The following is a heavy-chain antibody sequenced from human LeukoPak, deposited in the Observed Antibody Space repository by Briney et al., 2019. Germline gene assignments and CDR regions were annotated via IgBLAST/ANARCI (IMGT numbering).Heavy chain of an antibody. J-gene: IGHJ4*02. CDR1: GFTFSDYG. CDR2: IWFDGSNK. V-gene: IGHV3-33*01. CDR3: ARDLGITADGNYFDY. D-gene: IGHD6-13*01. Sequence: GGSLRLSCAASGFTFSDYGMHWVRQAPGKGLEWVAVIWFDGSNKYYADSVEGRFTVSRDNSKYTLNLQMNSLRAEDAAVYYCARDLGITADGNYFDYWGQGTLVTVSS.